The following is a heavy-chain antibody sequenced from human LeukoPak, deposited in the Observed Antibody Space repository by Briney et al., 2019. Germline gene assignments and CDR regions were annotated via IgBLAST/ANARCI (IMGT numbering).Heavy chain of an antibody. Sequence: SETLSLTCAVSGGSISSGGYSWSWIRQPPGKGLEWIGYIYHSGSTYYNPSLKSRVTISVDRSKNQFSLKLSSVTAADTAVYCCARGYSSSWYYFDYWGQGTLVTVSS. V-gene: IGHV4-30-2*01. CDR3: ARGYSSSWYYFDY. D-gene: IGHD6-13*01. CDR2: IYHSGST. J-gene: IGHJ4*02. CDR1: GGSISSGGYS.